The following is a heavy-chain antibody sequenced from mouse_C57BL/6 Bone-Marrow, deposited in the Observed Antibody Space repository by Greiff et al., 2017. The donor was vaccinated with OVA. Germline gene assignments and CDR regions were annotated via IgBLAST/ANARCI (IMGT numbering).Heavy chain of an antibody. D-gene: IGHD1-1*01. CDR2: IDPENGDT. CDR3: TTYYYGSSYY. CDR1: GFNIKDDY. J-gene: IGHJ2*01. Sequence: EVQLQQSGAELVRPGASVKLSCTASGFNIKDDYMHWVKQRPEQGLEWIGWIDPENGDTEYASKFQGKATITADTSSNTAYLQLSSLTSEDTAVYYCTTYYYGSSYYWGQGTTLTVSS. V-gene: IGHV14-4*01.